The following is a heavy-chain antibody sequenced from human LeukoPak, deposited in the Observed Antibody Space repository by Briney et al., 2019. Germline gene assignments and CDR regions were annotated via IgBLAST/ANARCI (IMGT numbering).Heavy chain of an antibody. CDR1: GGSISSGGYY. J-gene: IGHJ1*01. D-gene: IGHD6-13*01. CDR2: INHSGST. Sequence: SQTLSLTCTVSGGSISSGGYYWSWIRQPPGKGLEWIGEINHSGSTNYNPSLKSRVTISVDTSKNQFSLKLSSVTAADTAVYYCARGRIAAAGKRQYFQHWGQGTLVTVSS. CDR3: ARGRIAAAGKRQYFQH. V-gene: IGHV4-30-2*01.